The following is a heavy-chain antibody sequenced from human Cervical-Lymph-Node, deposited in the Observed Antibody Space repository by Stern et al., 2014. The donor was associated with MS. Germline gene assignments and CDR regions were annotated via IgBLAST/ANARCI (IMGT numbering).Heavy chain of an antibody. D-gene: IGHD5-18*01. CDR1: GFTFSRYG. V-gene: IGHV3-33*01. J-gene: IGHJ3*02. Sequence: VQLVESGGGVVQPGRSLRLSCATSGFTFSRYGMHWVRQAPGKGLEWVAVSWSDGTNEYYADSVKGRFTISRDNSNNTLYLQMNSLRAEDTAVYFCARDETPMAPGGFDIWGRGTMVTVSS. CDR3: ARDETPMAPGGFDI. CDR2: SWSDGTNE.